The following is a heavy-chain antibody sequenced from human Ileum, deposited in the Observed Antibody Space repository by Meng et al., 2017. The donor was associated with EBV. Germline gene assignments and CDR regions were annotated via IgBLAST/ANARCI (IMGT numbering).Heavy chain of an antibody. Sequence: VSRQGAGPGMGQPSGRLSLSRTVSRGPVTSGSHCWIWTRQPPGEGLEWIGYIHYTGSTNSNPSLKSRVTISVDTSKNQFSLNLTSVTAADTAVYYGARGTGTTFAWGQGTLVTVSS. D-gene: IGHD1-1*01. CDR2: IHYTGST. J-gene: IGHJ5*02. CDR3: ARGTGTTFA. V-gene: IGHV4-61*01. CDR1: RGPVTSGSHC.